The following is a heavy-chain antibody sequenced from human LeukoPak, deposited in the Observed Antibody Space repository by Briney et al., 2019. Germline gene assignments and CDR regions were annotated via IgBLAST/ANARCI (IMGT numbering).Heavy chain of an antibody. CDR3: AKEDCSSSICYRIAPFDP. V-gene: IGHV3-23*01. J-gene: IGHJ5*02. CDR1: GFTFSTYA. Sequence: GGSLRLSCAASGFTFSTYAMSWVRQAPGKGLEWVSGISGSAGSTYYADSVKGRFTISRDNSKKTLYLQMNSLRAEDTAVYYCAKEDCSSSICYRIAPFDPWGQGTLVTVSS. CDR2: ISGSAGST. D-gene: IGHD2-2*01.